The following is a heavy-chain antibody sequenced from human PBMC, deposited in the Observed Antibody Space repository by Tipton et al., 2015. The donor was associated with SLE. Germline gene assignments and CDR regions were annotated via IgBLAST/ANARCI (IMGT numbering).Heavy chain of an antibody. CDR3: ARDHLWGVPNGMDV. D-gene: IGHD3-16*01. CDR1: GGSISSHY. J-gene: IGHJ6*02. Sequence: TLSLTCTVSGGSISSHYWSWIRQPPGKGLEWIGYIYYSGSTNYNPSLKSRVTISVDTSKNQFSLKLSSVTAADTAVYYCARDHLWGVPNGMDVWGQGTTVTVSS. V-gene: IGHV4-59*11. CDR2: IYYSGST.